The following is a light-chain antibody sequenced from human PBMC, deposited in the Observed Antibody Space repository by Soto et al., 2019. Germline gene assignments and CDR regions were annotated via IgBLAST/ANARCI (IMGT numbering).Light chain of an antibody. Sequence: DIRLTWSPYARSASLGGRGTNPVRASQSIRSWLAWYQQKPGKAPKLLIYDASSLESGVPSRFSGRGSGTEFPLTISSLQPADFATYYCQQYNSYWTFGQGTKVDI. V-gene: IGKV1-5*01. J-gene: IGKJ1*01. CDR3: QQYNSYWT. CDR1: QSIRSW. CDR2: DAS.